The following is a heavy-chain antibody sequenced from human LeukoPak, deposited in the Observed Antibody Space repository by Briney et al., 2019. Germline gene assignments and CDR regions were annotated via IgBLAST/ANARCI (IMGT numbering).Heavy chain of an antibody. CDR1: GYRFTSYW. J-gene: IGHJ3*02. V-gene: IGHV5-10-1*01. D-gene: IGHD2-8*01. Sequence: GESLRISCKGSGYRFTSYWISWVRQMPGKGLEWMGRIDPSDSYTNYSPSFQGHLTISADKSISTAYLQWSSLKASDTTMYYCARHQLLGPCFKGVCSDAFDIWGQGTMVTVSS. CDR3: ARHQLLGPCFKGVCSDAFDI. CDR2: IDPSDSYT.